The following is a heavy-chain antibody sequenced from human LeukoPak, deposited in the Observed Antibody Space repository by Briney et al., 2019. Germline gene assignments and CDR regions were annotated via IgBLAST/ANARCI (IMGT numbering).Heavy chain of an antibody. J-gene: IGHJ4*02. V-gene: IGHV3-23*01. D-gene: IGHD6-19*01. Sequence: GGSLRLSCAASGFTFSSYAMYWVRQAPGKGLEWVSGIFGSGGSTHYADSVKGRFTISRDNSKNTVYLQMNSLRAEDAAVYYCAKTTNGYRSGRFPGWPVDYWGQGTLVTVSS. CDR2: IFGSGGST. CDR3: AKTTNGYRSGRFPGWPVDY. CDR1: GFTFSSYA.